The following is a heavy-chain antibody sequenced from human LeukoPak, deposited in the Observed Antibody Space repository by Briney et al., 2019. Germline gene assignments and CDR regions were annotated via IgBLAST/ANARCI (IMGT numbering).Heavy chain of an antibody. D-gene: IGHD2-2*01. CDR1: GGTFSSYA. J-gene: IGHJ3*02. V-gene: IGHV1-69*05. CDR3: ARDYGYCSSTSCPRSAFDI. CDR2: IIPIFGTA. Sequence: SVKVSCKASGGTFSSYAISWVRQAPGQGLEWMGRIIPIFGTANYAQKFQGRVTITTDESTSTAYMELSSLRSEDTAVYYCARDYGYCSSTSCPRSAFDIWGQGTMVTVSS.